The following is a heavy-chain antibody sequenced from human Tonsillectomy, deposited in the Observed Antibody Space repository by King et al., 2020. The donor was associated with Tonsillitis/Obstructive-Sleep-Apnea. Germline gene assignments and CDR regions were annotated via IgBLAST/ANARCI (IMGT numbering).Heavy chain of an antibody. CDR2: INPSGGST. D-gene: IGHD4-17*01. CDR3: ARDSPPGDYEGY. V-gene: IGHV1-46*01. Sequence: QLVQSGAEVKKPGASVKVSCKASGYTFTSYYMHWVRQAPGQGLEWMGIINPSGGSTSYAQKSQGRVTMTRDTSTSTVYMELSSLRSEDTAVYYCARDSPPGDYEGYWGQGTLVTVSS. CDR1: GYTFTSYY. J-gene: IGHJ4*02.